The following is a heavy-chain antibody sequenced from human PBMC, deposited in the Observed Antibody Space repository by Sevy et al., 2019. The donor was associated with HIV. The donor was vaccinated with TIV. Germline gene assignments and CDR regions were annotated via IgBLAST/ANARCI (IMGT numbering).Heavy chain of an antibody. Sequence: ASVKVSCKASGGTFSSYAISWVRQAPGQGLEWMGGIIPIFGTANYAQKFQGRVTITADESTGTAYMELGSLRSEDTAVYYCARGGYSSGWSPAEYFQHWGQGTLVTVSS. CDR3: ARGGYSSGWSPAEYFQH. J-gene: IGHJ1*01. D-gene: IGHD6-19*01. CDR2: IIPIFGTA. V-gene: IGHV1-69*13. CDR1: GGTFSSYA.